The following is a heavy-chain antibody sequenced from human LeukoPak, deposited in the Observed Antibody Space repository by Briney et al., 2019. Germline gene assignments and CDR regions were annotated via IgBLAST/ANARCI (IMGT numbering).Heavy chain of an antibody. CDR3: ARGLRYSSNNWFDP. CDR1: GYTFTSYG. V-gene: IGHV1-18*01. CDR2: ISAYNGNT. D-gene: IGHD6-13*01. Sequence: ASVKVSCKASGYTFTSYGISWVRQAPGQGLDWMGWISAYNGNTNYAQKLQGRVTMTTDTSTSTAYMELRSLRSDDTAVYYCARGLRYSSNNWFDPWGQGTLVTVSS. J-gene: IGHJ5*02.